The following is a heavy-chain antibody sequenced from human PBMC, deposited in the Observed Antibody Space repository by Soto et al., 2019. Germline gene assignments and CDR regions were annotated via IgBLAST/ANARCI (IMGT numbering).Heavy chain of an antibody. D-gene: IGHD2-15*01. CDR3: ASNDCSGGSCHFDY. J-gene: IGHJ4*02. Sequence: NPSETLSLTCTVSGGSISSYYWSWIRQPPGKGLEWIGYIYYSGSTNYNPSLKSRVTISVDTSKNQFSLKLSSVTAADTAVYYCASNDCSGGSCHFDYWGQGTLVTVSS. CDR2: IYYSGST. CDR1: GGSISSYY. V-gene: IGHV4-59*01.